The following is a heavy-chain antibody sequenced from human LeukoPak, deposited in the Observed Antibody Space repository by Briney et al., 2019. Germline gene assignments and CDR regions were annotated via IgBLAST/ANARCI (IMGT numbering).Heavy chain of an antibody. J-gene: IGHJ5*02. CDR1: GYSISSGFY. CDR2: IYHSGST. Sequence: SETLSLTCTVSGYSISSGFYWGWIRQPPGKGLEWIGSIYHSGSTYYNPSLKSRVTISVDTSKNQFSLKLSSVTAADTAVYYCARDSGTTGEVKFDPWGQGTLVTVSS. D-gene: IGHD3-10*01. V-gene: IGHV4-38-2*02. CDR3: ARDSGTTGEVKFDP.